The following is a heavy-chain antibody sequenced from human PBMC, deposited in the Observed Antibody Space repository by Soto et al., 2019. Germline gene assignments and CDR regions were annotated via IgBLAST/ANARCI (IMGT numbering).Heavy chain of an antibody. Sequence: PSETLSLTCAVYGGAFSGYYLTWVRQTPGKGLEWIGEKEHGGSTTYNPSLQSRVSISLDLVRKQVSLQLTSVTAADSATYYCARSHIVSYNCYFMEVWGKGTAVTVSS. CDR1: GGAFSGYY. CDR3: ARSHIVSYNCYFMEV. CDR2: KEHGGST. D-gene: IGHD3-16*02. J-gene: IGHJ6*03. V-gene: IGHV4-34*01.